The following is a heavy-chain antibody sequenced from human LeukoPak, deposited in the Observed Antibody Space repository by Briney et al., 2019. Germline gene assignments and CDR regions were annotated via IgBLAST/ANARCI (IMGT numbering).Heavy chain of an antibody. CDR3: ARDGRGRGVLDF. D-gene: IGHD3-10*01. Sequence: GGSLRLSCAASGXTFSNYDMHWVRQAPGKGLEWVALISYDGSNKYYTDSVKGRFTVSRDISKHTLYLQMNSLRPEDTAFYYCARDGRGRGVLDFWGQGTLVSVSS. J-gene: IGHJ4*02. V-gene: IGHV3-30-3*01. CDR1: GXTFSNYD. CDR2: ISYDGSNK.